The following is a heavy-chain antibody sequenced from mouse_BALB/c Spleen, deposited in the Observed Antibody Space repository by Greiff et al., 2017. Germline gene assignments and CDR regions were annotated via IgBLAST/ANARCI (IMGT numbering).Heavy chain of an antibody. Sequence: VQLQQSGAELVKPGASVKLSCTASGFNFKDTYMSWVKQTPEQGLEWIGRIDPANGNTKYDPKFQGKATITADTSTNTAYLQLSSLTSEDTAVYYCARGYWYFDVWGAGTTVTVSS. V-gene: IGHV14-3*02. CDR2: IDPANGNT. CDR1: GFNFKDTY. J-gene: IGHJ1*01. CDR3: ARGYWYFDV.